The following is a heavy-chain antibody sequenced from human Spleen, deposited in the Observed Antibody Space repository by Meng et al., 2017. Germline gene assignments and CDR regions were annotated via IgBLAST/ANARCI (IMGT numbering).Heavy chain of an antibody. Sequence: VKVSCKASGYPFSVYGITWVRQAPGQGLEWMGWISTDNGNTKYAQKFQGRVTMTTDTSTSTAYMELRSLRSDDTAVYYCAREDCSGGSCNDFHYFGMDVWGQGTTVTVSS. J-gene: IGHJ6*02. D-gene: IGHD2-15*01. CDR3: AREDCSGGSCNDFHYFGMDV. CDR1: GYPFSVYG. V-gene: IGHV1-18*01. CDR2: ISTDNGNT.